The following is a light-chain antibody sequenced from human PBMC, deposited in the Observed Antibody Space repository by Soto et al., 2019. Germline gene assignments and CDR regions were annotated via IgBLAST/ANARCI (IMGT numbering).Light chain of an antibody. V-gene: IGKV3-20*01. J-gene: IGKJ1*01. CDR1: KGVSSNY. CDR2: GAS. Sequence: EIVLTQSPGTLSLSPGERSTLSCRTSKGVSSNYLALYQQKSGQAPRLLIYGASSRATGIPDRFSGSRSGGDFTLTIRRPEREDCAPYYCRQYGSSPDTLGKGTKVYIK. CDR3: RQYGSSPDT.